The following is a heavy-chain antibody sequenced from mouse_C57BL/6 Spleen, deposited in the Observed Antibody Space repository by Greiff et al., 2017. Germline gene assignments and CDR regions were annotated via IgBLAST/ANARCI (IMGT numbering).Heavy chain of an antibody. Sequence: VHVKQSGAELVKPGASVKLSCTASGFNINDYYMHWVKQRTEQGLEWIGRIDPEDGESKYAPKFQGKATITADTSSNTAYLQLSSLTSEDTAVYYCASDTTAFDYWGQGTTLTVSS. CDR3: ASDTTAFDY. CDR2: IDPEDGES. CDR1: GFNINDYY. D-gene: IGHD1-2*01. J-gene: IGHJ2*01. V-gene: IGHV14-2*01.